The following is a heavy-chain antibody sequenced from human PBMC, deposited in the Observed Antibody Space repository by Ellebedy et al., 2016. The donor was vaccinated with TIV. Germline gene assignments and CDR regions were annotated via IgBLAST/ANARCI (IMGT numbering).Heavy chain of an antibody. CDR3: ARVRGSGWYVYGMDV. J-gene: IGHJ6*02. CDR2: IDPSDSYT. V-gene: IGHV5-10-1*01. Sequence: GESLKISCKGSGYSFSTYWITWVRQMPGKGLEWMGRIDPSDSYTDYSPSFQGHVTISIDKSISTAYLQWSSLKASDTAMYYCARVRGSGWYVYGMDVWGQGTTVTVSS. D-gene: IGHD6-19*01. CDR1: GYSFSTYW.